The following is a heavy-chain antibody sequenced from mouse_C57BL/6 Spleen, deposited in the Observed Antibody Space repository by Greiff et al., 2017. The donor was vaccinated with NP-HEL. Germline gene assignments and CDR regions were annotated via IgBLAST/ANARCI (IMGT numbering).Heavy chain of an antibody. J-gene: IGHJ3*01. CDR3: ARQSYDYSWFAY. V-gene: IGHV1-55*01. Sequence: QVQLQQPGAELVKPGASVKMSCKASGYTFTSYWITWVKQRPGQGLEWIGDIYPGSGSTNYNEKFKSKATLTVDTSSSTAYMQLSSLTSEDSAVYYCARQSYDYSWFAYWGQGTLVTVSA. CDR2: IYPGSGST. D-gene: IGHD2-4*01. CDR1: GYTFTSYW.